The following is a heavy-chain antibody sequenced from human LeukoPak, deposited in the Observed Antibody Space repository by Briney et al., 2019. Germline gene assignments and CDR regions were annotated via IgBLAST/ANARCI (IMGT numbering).Heavy chain of an antibody. V-gene: IGHV3-15*01. CDR2: IKSKTDGGTI. D-gene: IGHD3-22*01. J-gene: IGHJ1*01. CDR1: GFTFSKVW. Sequence: PGGSLRLSCAASGFTFSKVWMSWVRQAPGEGLEWVGRIKSKTDGGTIDYAAPVKGRFTISRDDSKDTLFLQMNSLKTEDTAVYYCTTDLSELDDSGYYAKYFHHWGQGTLVSVSS. CDR3: TTDLSELDDSGYYAKYFHH.